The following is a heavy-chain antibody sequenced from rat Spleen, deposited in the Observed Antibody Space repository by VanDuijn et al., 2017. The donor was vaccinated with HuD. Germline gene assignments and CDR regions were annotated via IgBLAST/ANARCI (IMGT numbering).Heavy chain of an antibody. CDR1: FYSITSSYR. V-gene: IGHV3-3*01. Sequence: EEQLQESGPGLVKPSQSLSLTCSVTFYSITSSYRWSWIRKFPGNKLEWMGYISYSGSTNYNPSLRSRISITRDTSKNQFFLHLNSVTTEDTATYYCARSLGRVYNNYFDYWGQGVMVTVSS. CDR3: ARSLGRVYNNYFDY. CDR2: ISYSGST. D-gene: IGHD1-10*01. J-gene: IGHJ2*01.